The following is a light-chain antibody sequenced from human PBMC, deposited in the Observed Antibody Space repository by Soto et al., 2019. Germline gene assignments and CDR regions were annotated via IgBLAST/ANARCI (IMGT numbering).Light chain of an antibody. CDR2: AAS. Sequence: EIVMTQSPATLSVSPGGRATLSCRASQSVSNDLAWYQQKPGQAPRLLIYAASTRATGIPARFSGSGSGTEFTLAISSLQSEDFAVYYCHQYKNWPPVTFGQGTKLQIK. CDR1: QSVSND. J-gene: IGKJ2*01. V-gene: IGKV3-15*01. CDR3: HQYKNWPPVT.